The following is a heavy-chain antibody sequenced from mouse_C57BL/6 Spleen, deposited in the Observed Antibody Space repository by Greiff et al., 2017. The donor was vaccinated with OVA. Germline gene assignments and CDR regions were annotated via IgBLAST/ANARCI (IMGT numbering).Heavy chain of an antibody. CDR2: IYPGDGDT. CDR1: GYAFSSSW. J-gene: IGHJ3*01. V-gene: IGHV1-82*01. CDR3: ATGFYYGSLSWFAY. Sequence: QVQLQQSGPELVKPGASVKISCKASGYAFSSSWMNWVKQRPGKGLEWIGRIYPGDGDTNYNGKFKGKATLTADKSSSTAYMQLSSLTSEDSAVYFCATGFYYGSLSWFAYWGQGTLVTVSA. D-gene: IGHD1-1*01.